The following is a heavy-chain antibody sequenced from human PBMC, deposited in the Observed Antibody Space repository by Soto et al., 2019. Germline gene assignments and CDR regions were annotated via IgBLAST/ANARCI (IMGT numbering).Heavy chain of an antibody. CDR3: ARALDSSGYYLYYFDY. D-gene: IGHD3-22*01. CDR1: GGTFSSYA. Sequence: QVQLVQSGAEVKKPGSSVKVSCKASGGTFSSYAISWVRQAPGQGLEWMGGIIPIFGTANYAQKFQGRVTITADESTSTAYMELSSLRSEDTGVYYCARALDSSGYYLYYFDYWGQGTLVTVSS. V-gene: IGHV1-69*01. J-gene: IGHJ4*02. CDR2: IIPIFGTA.